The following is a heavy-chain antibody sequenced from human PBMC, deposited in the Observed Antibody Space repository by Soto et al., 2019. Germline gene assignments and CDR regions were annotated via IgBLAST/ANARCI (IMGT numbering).Heavy chain of an antibody. CDR3: ATAPYYYDSSGYGYYGMDV. V-gene: IGHV1-24*01. D-gene: IGHD3-22*01. Sequence: GASVKVSCKVSGYTLTELSMHWVRQAPGKGLEWMGGFDPEDGETIYAQKFQGRVTMTEDTSTDTAYMELSSLRSEDTAVYYCATAPYYYDSSGYGYYGMDVWGQGTTVTVSS. J-gene: IGHJ6*02. CDR1: GYTLTELS. CDR2: FDPEDGET.